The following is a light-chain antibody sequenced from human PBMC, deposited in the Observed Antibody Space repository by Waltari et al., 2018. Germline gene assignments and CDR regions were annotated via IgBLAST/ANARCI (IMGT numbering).Light chain of an antibody. CDR3: QQSYRIPPT. CDR1: ETVSTY. CDR2: VAS. Sequence: DIRMTQSPSSLSASVGDRVSIPCRASETVSTYVSWYQQKPGKAPNLLIYVASNLQSGVPSRFSGSGSGTDFTLTISSLQVEDFATYYCQQSYRIPPTFGQGTKVEI. J-gene: IGKJ2*01. V-gene: IGKV1-39*01.